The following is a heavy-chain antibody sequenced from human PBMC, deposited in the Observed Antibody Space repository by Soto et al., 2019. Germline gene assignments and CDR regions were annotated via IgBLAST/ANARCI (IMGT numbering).Heavy chain of an antibody. CDR3: ARYPYDILTGDYYFDY. CDR1: GGSISSYY. J-gene: IGHJ4*02. V-gene: IGHV4-59*08. Sequence: PSETLSLTCTVSGGSISSYYWSWIRQPPGKGLEWIGYIYYSGSTNYNPSLKSRVTISVDTSKNQFSLKLSSVTAADTAVYYCARYPYDILTGDYYFDYWGQGTLVTSPQ. D-gene: IGHD3-9*01. CDR2: IYYSGST.